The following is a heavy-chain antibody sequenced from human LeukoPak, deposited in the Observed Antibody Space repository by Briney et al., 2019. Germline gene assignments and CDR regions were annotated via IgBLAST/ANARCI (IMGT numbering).Heavy chain of an antibody. D-gene: IGHD3-16*01. CDR2: IKQDGSEK. J-gene: IGHJ6*02. V-gene: IGHV3-7*01. Sequence: GGSLRLSCAASGFTFSSYWMSWVRQAPGKGLEWVANIKQDGSEKYYVDSVKGRFTISRDNAKNSLYLQMNSLRAEDTAVYYCARDLLYSYYYGMDVWGQGTTVTVSS. CDR3: ARDLLYSYYYGMDV. CDR1: GFTFSSYW.